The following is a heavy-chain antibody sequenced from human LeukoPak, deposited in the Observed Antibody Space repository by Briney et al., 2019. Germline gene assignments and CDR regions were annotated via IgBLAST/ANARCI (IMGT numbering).Heavy chain of an antibody. CDR1: GFTVSSNY. CDR2: IYSGGST. V-gene: IGHV3-53*01. Sequence: GGSLRLSCAASGFTVSSNYMSWVRQAPGKGLEWVSVIYSGGSTYYAESVKGRFTTSRDNSKNTLYLQMNSLRAEDTAVYYCAGGVWFGDINYWGQGTLVTVSS. J-gene: IGHJ4*02. CDR3: AGGVWFGDINY. D-gene: IGHD3-10*01.